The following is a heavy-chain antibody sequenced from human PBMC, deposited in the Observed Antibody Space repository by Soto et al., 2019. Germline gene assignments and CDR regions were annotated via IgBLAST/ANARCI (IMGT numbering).Heavy chain of an antibody. CDR2: IYYSGST. D-gene: IGHD4-17*01. CDR3: ARGDVTTVTTHFDY. CDR1: GGSISSYY. Sequence: SATLSLTCTVSGGSISSYYWSWIRQPPGKGLEWIGYIYYSGSTNYNPSLKSRVTISVDTSKNQFSLKLSSVTAAGTAVYYCARGDVTTVTTHFDYWGQGTLVTVS. V-gene: IGHV4-59*01. J-gene: IGHJ4*02.